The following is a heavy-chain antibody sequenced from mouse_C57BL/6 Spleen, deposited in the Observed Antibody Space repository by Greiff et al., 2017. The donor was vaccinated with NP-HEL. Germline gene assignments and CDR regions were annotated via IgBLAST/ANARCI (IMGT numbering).Heavy chain of an antibody. CDR3: AREGAGTGYFDV. D-gene: IGHD4-1*01. V-gene: IGHV1-82*01. CDR1: GYAFSSSW. CDR2: IYPGAGDT. J-gene: IGHJ1*03. Sequence: VHLVESGPELVKPGASVKISCKASGYAFSSSWMNWVKQRPGKGLEWIGRIYPGAGDTNYNGKFKGKATLTADKSSSTAYMQLSSLTSEDSAVYFCAREGAGTGYFDVWGTGTTVTVSS.